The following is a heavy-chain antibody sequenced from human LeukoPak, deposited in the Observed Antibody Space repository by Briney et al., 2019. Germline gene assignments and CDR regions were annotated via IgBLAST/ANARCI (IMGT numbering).Heavy chain of an antibody. D-gene: IGHD5-12*01. CDR1: GFTFSSYE. Sequence: GGSLRLSCAASGFTFSSYEMNWVRQAPRKGLEWVSYISSSGSTIYYADSVRGRFTISRDTSEGTVYLQMDSLRPEDTAVYYCATDGYHYFDYWGQGTLVTVSS. J-gene: IGHJ4*02. CDR3: ATDGYHYFDY. CDR2: ISSSGSTI. V-gene: IGHV3-48*03.